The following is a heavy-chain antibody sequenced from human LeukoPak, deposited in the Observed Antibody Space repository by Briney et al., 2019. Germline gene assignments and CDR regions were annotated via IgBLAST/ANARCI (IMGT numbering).Heavy chain of an antibody. CDR3: AREGPMGYWGNFDC. CDR1: GFTFSTYE. V-gene: IGHV3-7*01. CDR2: IKQDGSEK. D-gene: IGHD7-27*01. Sequence: GGSLRLSCAASGFTFSTYEMNWVRQAPGKGLEWVANIKQDGSEKFYVDSVKGRFTISRDNAKNSLYLQVNSLRAEDTAVYCCAREGPMGYWGNFDCWGQGTLVTVSS. J-gene: IGHJ4*02.